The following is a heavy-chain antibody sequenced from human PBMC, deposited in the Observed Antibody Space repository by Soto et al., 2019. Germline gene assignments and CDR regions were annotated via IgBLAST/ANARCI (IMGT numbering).Heavy chain of an antibody. CDR2: IYYSGST. D-gene: IGHD6-6*01. CDR1: GGSISSYY. J-gene: IGHJ3*02. Sequence: SETLSLTCTVSGGSISSYYWSWIRQPPGKGLEWIGYIYYSGSTNYNPSLKSRVTISVDTSKNQFSLKLSSVTAADTAVYYCARGGEYSSSPGAFDIWAKGQWSPSPQ. V-gene: IGHV4-59*01. CDR3: ARGGEYSSSPGAFDI.